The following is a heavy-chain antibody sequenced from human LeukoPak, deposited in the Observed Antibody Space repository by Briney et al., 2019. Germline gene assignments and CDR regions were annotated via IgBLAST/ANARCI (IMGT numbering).Heavy chain of an antibody. J-gene: IGHJ5*02. V-gene: IGHV4-30-2*01. CDR2: IYHSGST. CDR3: ARESAGRPAGFDP. Sequence: SETLSLTCAVSGGSISSGGYSWSWTRQPPGKGLEWIGYIYHSGSTYYNPSLKSRVTISVDRSKSQFSLKLPFVTATDTAVYYCARESAGRPAGFDPWGQGTLVTVSS. CDR1: GGSISSGGYS.